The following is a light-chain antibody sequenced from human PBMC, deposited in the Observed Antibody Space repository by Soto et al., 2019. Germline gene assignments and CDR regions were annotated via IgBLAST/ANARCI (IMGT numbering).Light chain of an antibody. CDR3: QQYGGSPPIT. J-gene: IGKJ5*01. CDR1: ETVSSNY. V-gene: IGKV3-20*01. CDR2: GAS. Sequence: ETVLTQSPGTLSLSPGERATLSCGASETVSSNYLAWYQQKPGQAPRLLIYGASNRASGIPDRFSGSGSGTDFTLTISRLEPGDFAVYYCQQYGGSPPITFGQGTRLEIK.